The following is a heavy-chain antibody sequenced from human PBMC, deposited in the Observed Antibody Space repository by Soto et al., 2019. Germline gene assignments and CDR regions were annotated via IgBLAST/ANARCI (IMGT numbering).Heavy chain of an antibody. CDR1: GFGFSNAW. CDR2: IKSKANGETL. V-gene: IGHV3-15*01. CDR3: AKQSGSGSSFNLGSGGHFDY. Sequence: PGGSLRLSGAGSGFGFSNAWMNGVREARGEGVEWGARIKSKANGETLEYTAPVKGRFTISRDNSKNTLYLQMTSLRPEDTAVYYCAKQSGSGSSFNLGSGGHFDYWGQGTLVTVSS. D-gene: IGHD3-10*01. J-gene: IGHJ4*02.